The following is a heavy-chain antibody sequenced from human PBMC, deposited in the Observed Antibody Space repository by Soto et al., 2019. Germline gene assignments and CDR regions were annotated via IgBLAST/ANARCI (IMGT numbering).Heavy chain of an antibody. D-gene: IGHD2-21*01. CDR2: ISSTGDLI. CDR3: ATWAIAVGGEGF. J-gene: IGHJ4*02. Sequence: GGSLRLSCTASGFTVSGYSVNWVRQAPGKGLQWISYISSTGDLIFYADSVKGRFTIARDIAKNSLYLQMDSLRDEDSAVYYCATWAIAVGGEGFWGQGTLVTVSS. V-gene: IGHV3-48*02. CDR1: GFTVSGYS.